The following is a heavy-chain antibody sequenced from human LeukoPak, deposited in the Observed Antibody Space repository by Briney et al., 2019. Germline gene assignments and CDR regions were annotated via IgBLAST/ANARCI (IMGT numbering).Heavy chain of an antibody. D-gene: IGHD2-8*02. CDR3: ARHLWGGVNAFDI. CDR1: GGSISSSSYY. CDR2: IYYSGST. V-gene: IGHV4-39*01. J-gene: IGHJ3*02. Sequence: SETLSLTCTVSGGSISSSSYYWGWIRQPPGKGLEWIGSIYYSGSTYYNPSLKSRVTISVDTSKNQFSLKLSSVTAADTAVYYCARHLWGGVNAFDIWGQGTMVTVSS.